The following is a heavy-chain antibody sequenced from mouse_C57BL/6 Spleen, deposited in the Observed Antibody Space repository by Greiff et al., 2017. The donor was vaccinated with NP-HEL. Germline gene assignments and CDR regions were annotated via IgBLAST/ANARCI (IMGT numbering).Heavy chain of an antibody. V-gene: IGHV1-7*01. CDR2: INPSSGYT. CDR1: GYTFTSYW. CDR3: AGDYGSPWFAY. J-gene: IGHJ3*01. Sequence: VQRVESGAELAKPGASVKLSCKASGYTFTSYWMHWVKQRPGQGLEWIGYINPSSGYTKYNQKFKDKATLTADKSSSTAYMQLSSLTYEDSAVYYCAGDYGSPWFAYWGQGTLVTVSA. D-gene: IGHD1-1*01.